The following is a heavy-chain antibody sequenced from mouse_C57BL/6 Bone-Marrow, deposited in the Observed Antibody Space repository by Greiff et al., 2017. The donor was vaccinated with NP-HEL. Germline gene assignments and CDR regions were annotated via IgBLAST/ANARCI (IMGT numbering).Heavy chain of an antibody. CDR2: IDPSDSNT. D-gene: IGHD2-1*01. Sequence: QVQLQQPGAELVKPGASVKLSCKASGYTFTSYWMQWVKQRPGQGLEWIGEIDPSDSNTNYNQKFKGKATLTVDTSSSTAYMQLSGLTSEDSAVYYCASSKGKDYWGKGTTLTVSS. J-gene: IGHJ2*01. CDR1: GYTFTSYW. V-gene: IGHV1-50*01. CDR3: ASSKGKDY.